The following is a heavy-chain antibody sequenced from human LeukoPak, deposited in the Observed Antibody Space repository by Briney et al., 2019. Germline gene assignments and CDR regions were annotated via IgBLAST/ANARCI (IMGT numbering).Heavy chain of an antibody. J-gene: IGHJ4*02. CDR3: AKDSSDYYFDY. V-gene: IGHV3-48*01. CDR1: GFTFSSYS. D-gene: IGHD3-22*01. CDR2: ISSSSSTI. Sequence: GGSLRLSCAASGFTFSSYSMNWVRQAPGKGLEWVSYISSSSSTIYYADSVKGRFTISRDNAKNSLYLQMNSLRAEDTAVYYCAKDSSDYYFDYWGQGTLVTVSS.